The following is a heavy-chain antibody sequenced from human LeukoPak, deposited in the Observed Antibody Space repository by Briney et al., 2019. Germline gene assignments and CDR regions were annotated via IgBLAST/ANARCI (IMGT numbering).Heavy chain of an antibody. Sequence: SETLSLTCTVSGGSLSSYYWSWIRQPPGKGLEWIAYISDIGSINYNPSLKSRVTISLDTSKNQFSLRLSSVTAADTAVYYCAGHHPRNTVDFWGQGTLVTVSS. D-gene: IGHD2/OR15-2a*01. CDR1: GGSLSSYY. J-gene: IGHJ4*02. CDR2: ISDIGSI. V-gene: IGHV4-59*08. CDR3: AGHHPRNTVDF.